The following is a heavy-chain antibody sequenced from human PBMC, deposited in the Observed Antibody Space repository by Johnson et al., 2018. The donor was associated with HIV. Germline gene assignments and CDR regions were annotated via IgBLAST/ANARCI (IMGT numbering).Heavy chain of an antibody. V-gene: IGHV3-11*04. J-gene: IGHJ3*02. CDR2: ISGSGGTM. Sequence: WIRQAPGKGLEWISYISGSGGTMYSADSVKGRFTISRNNANNSLHLQMNNLRAEDTAVYYCAKASLRGYSYVSYAFDIWGQGTRVSVSS. CDR3: AKASLRGYSYVSYAFDI. D-gene: IGHD5-18*01.